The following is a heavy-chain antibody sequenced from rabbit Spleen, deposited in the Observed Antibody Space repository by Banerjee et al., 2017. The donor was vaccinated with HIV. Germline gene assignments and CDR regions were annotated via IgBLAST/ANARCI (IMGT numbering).Heavy chain of an antibody. D-gene: IGHD8-1*01. Sequence: QEQLVESGGDLVKPGASLTLTCTASGFSFSNKAVMCWVRQAPGKGLEWIGYIDPIFGVSYYATWVNGRFTISSHDAQNTLYLQLSSLTAADTATYSCARDTGSSFSSYGMDLWGQGTLVTVS. CDR2: IDPIFGVS. J-gene: IGHJ3*01. CDR3: ARDTGSSFSSYGMDL. CDR1: GFSFSNKAV. V-gene: IGHV1S45*01.